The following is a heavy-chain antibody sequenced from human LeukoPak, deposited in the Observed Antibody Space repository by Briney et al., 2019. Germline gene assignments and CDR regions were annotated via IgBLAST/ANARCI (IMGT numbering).Heavy chain of an antibody. Sequence: SETLSLTCAVYGGSFSSYYWSWIRQPAGKGLEWIGRIYTSGSTNYNPSLKSRVTISVDTSKNQFSLKLNSVTPEDTAVYYCARDTHKYSSSWYGGGDAFDIWGQGTMVTVSS. V-gene: IGHV4-4*07. J-gene: IGHJ3*02. CDR2: IYTSGST. CDR3: ARDTHKYSSSWYGGGDAFDI. D-gene: IGHD6-13*01. CDR1: GGSFSSYY.